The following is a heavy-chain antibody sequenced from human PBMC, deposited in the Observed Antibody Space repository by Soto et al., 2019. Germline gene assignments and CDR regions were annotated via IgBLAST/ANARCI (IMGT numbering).Heavy chain of an antibody. CDR2: ISAYNGNT. Sequence: ASVKVSCKASGYTFTSYGISWVRQAPGQGLEWMGWISAYNGNTNYAQKLQGRVTMTTDTSTSTAYMELRSLRSDDTAVYYCARDLRSGGGSGPRFDYWGQGTLVTVSS. CDR3: ARDLRSGGGSGPRFDY. D-gene: IGHD3-10*01. V-gene: IGHV1-18*01. J-gene: IGHJ4*02. CDR1: GYTFTSYG.